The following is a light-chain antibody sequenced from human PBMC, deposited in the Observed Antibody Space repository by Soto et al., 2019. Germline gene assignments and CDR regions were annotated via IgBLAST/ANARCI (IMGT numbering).Light chain of an antibody. J-gene: IGKJ4*01. CDR3: QQFKSYLT. Sequence: DIQLTQSPSFLSASVGDRVTITCRASQDINSYLAWYQQKPGKAPKVLISAASTLQSGVPSRFSGSGSGTEFTLTISSLQPEDFATYYCQQFKSYLTFGGGTKVEI. CDR1: QDINSY. V-gene: IGKV1-9*01. CDR2: AAS.